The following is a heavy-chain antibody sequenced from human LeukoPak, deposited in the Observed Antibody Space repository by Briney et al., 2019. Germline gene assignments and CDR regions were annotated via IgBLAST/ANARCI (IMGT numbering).Heavy chain of an antibody. V-gene: IGHV4-34*01. D-gene: IGHD3-10*01. CDR3: ARGVITMVRGVIKKRYYYYYMDV. CDR1: GGSFSGYY. CDR2: INHSGST. J-gene: IGHJ6*03. Sequence: PSETLSLTCAVYGGSFSGYYWSWIRQPPGKGLEWIGEINHSGSTNYNPSLKSRVTISVDTSKNQFSLKLSSVTAADTAVYYCARGVITMVRGVIKKRYYYYYMDVWGKGTTVTVSS.